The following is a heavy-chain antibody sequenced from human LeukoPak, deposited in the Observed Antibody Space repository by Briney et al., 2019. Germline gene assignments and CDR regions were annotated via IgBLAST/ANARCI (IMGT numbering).Heavy chain of an antibody. CDR1: GFTVSSNY. CDR2: IYSGGST. Sequence: GGSLRLSCAASGFTVSSNYMSWVRQAPGKGLEWVSVIYSGGSTYYADSVKGRFTISRDNSKNTLYLQMNSLRAEDTAVYYCARDCSGGSCYSGDYYYYGMDVWGQGTTVTVSS. CDR3: ARDCSGGSCYSGDYYYYGMDV. D-gene: IGHD2-15*01. J-gene: IGHJ6*02. V-gene: IGHV3-66*01.